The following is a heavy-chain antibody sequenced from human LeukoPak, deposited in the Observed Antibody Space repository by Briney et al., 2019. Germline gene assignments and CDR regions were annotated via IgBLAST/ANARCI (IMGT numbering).Heavy chain of an antibody. J-gene: IGHJ3*02. Sequence: KAGGSLRLSCAASGFTFSIYTMNWIRQPPGKGLEWIGTIYYSGSTNYNPSLKSRVTIAVDTSKSQFSLKLSSVTAADTAVYYCSRLTTVIPRDAFDIWGQGTMVTVSS. CDR3: SRLTTVIPRDAFDI. D-gene: IGHD4-17*01. CDR2: IYYSGST. V-gene: IGHV4-59*01. CDR1: GFTFSIYT.